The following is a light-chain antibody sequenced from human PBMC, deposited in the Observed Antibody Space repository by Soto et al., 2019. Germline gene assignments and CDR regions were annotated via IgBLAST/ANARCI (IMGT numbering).Light chain of an antibody. CDR1: SSDVGGYNS. V-gene: IGLV2-14*03. Sequence: QSALTQPASVSGSPGQSIAISCTGTSSDVGGYNSVSWYQQHPGKAPKLMIYNVSNRPSGVSDRFSGSKSGNTASLTISGLQAEDEADYYCSSCTSSNTYVFGTGTRSPS. J-gene: IGLJ1*01. CDR2: NVS. CDR3: SSCTSSNTYV.